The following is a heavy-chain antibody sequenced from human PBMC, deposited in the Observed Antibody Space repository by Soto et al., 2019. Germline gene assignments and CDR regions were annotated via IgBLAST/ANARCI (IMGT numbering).Heavy chain of an antibody. CDR2: ISWNSGSI. D-gene: IGHD3-10*01. V-gene: IGHV3-9*01. CDR1: GFTFDDYA. Sequence: PGGSLRLSCAASGFTFDDYAMHWVRQAPGKGLEWVSGISWNSGSIGYADSVKGRFTISRDNAKNSLYLQMNSLRAEDTALYYCAKERGSGSYWESHGYYYDYGMDVWGQGTTVTVSS. J-gene: IGHJ6*02. CDR3: AKERGSGSYWESHGYYYDYGMDV.